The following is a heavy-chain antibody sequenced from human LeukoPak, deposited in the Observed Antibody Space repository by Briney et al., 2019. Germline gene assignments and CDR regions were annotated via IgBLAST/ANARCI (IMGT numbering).Heavy chain of an antibody. V-gene: IGHV3-11*01. Sequence: GGSLRLSCAASGFTFSDYYMSWVRQAPGKGLEWVSTISSSGDTIHYADSVKGRFTISRDNARNSLYLQMNSLRAEDTAVYYCAKSTELVAATTGTYFDYWGQGTLVTVSS. CDR1: GFTFSDYY. CDR3: AKSTELVAATTGTYFDY. D-gene: IGHD2-15*01. CDR2: ISSSGDTI. J-gene: IGHJ4*02.